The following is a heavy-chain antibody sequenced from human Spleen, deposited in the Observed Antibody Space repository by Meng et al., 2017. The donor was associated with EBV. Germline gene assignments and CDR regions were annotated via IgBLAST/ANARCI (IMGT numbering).Heavy chain of an antibody. D-gene: IGHD5-12*01. Sequence: VERPEHGPGLVKPSTPLSLTCSVSGNSTSSGGYYWSWIRQPPGEGLEWIGYIYHSGNTYYNPSLESRATISVDTSRNQFSLNLNSVTAADTAVYYCARDISPSGKGGSDPWGQGTLVTVSS. CDR1: GNSTSSGGYY. V-gene: IGHV4-30-4*01. J-gene: IGHJ5*02. CDR3: ARDISPSGKGGSDP. CDR2: IYHSGNT.